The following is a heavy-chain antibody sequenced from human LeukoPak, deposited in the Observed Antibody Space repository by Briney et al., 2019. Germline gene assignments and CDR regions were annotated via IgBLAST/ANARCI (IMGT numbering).Heavy chain of an antibody. CDR3: ARVDYRHDAFDI. J-gene: IGHJ3*02. V-gene: IGHV3-20*04. CDR2: INWNGGST. CDR1: GFTFSAYP. D-gene: IGHD4-11*01. Sequence: PGGSLRLSCAASGFTFSAYPMSWVRQAPGKGLEWVSGINWNGGSTGYADSVKGRFTISRDNAKNSLYLQMNSLRAEDTALYYCARVDYRHDAFDIWGQGTMVTVSS.